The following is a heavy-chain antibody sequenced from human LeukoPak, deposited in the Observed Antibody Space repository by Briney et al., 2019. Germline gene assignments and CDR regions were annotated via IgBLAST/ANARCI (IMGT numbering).Heavy chain of an antibody. CDR3: ARDCGGGSCYGPYDAFDI. CDR2: IKHDGSEK. D-gene: IGHD2-15*01. CDR1: GFTFSSSW. Sequence: GGSLRLSCGASGFTFSSSWMSWVRQAPGKGLEWVANIKHDGSEKYYVDSVKGRFTISRDNAKNSLYLQMNSLRAEDTAVYCCARDCGGGSCYGPYDAFDIWGQGTMVTVSS. J-gene: IGHJ3*02. V-gene: IGHV3-7*01.